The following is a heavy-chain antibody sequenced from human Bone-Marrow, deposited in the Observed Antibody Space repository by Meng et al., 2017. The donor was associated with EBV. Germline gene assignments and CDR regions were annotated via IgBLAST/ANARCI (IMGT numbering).Heavy chain of an antibody. CDR2: IYWDDDK. CDR3: AHRRDDYTNYWYFDL. Sequence: HITVKDFGPPLLNPTQTLTLTGPFSRFPLSTSGVGVGWIRQHPGKALEWLALIYWDDDKRYSPSLKSRLTITKDTSKNQVVLTMTNMDPVDTATYYCAHRRDDYTNYWYFDLWGRGTLVTVSS. V-gene: IGHV2-5*02. CDR1: RFPLSTSGVG. D-gene: IGHD4-11*01. J-gene: IGHJ2*01.